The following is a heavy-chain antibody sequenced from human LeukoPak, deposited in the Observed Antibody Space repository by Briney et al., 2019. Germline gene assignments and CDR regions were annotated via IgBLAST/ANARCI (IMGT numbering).Heavy chain of an antibody. CDR3: AKDLGPVALNGGDY. CDR1: GFTFSSYG. Sequence: GGSLRLSCAASGFTFSSYGMHWVHQAPGRGLEWVAFIRYDGSNKYYADSVKGRFTISRDNSKNTLYLQMNSLRPDDTAVYYCAKDLGPVALNGGDYWGQGTLVTVSS. J-gene: IGHJ4*02. D-gene: IGHD6-19*01. V-gene: IGHV3-30*02. CDR2: IRYDGSNK.